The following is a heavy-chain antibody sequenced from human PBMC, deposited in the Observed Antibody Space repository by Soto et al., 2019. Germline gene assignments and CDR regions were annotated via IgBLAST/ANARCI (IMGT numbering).Heavy chain of an antibody. CDR2: FSATDGST. CDR3: AKSMIAAAGTGAFDV. Sequence: GGSPRLSCAASGFTFYNYALTWVRQTPGKGLEWVSSFSATDGSTQYADSVKGRFTISRDNPNSMLYLQMNILRAEDTALYFCAKSMIAAAGTGAFDVWGQGTMVTVSS. CDR1: GFTFYNYA. J-gene: IGHJ3*01. D-gene: IGHD6-25*01. V-gene: IGHV3-23*01.